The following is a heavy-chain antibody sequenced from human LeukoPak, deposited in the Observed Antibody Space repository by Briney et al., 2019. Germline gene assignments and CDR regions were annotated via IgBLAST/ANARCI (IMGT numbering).Heavy chain of an antibody. CDR2: ISAYNGNT. V-gene: IGHV1-18*01. Sequence: GASVKVSCKASGYTFTSYGISWVRQAPGQGLEWMGWISAYNGNTNYAQKLQGRVTMTTDTSTSTAYMELRSLRSDDTAVYYCARGGYYDFWSGYHPHYFDYWGQGTLVTVSS. CDR3: ARGGYYDFWSGYHPHYFDY. J-gene: IGHJ4*02. CDR1: GYTFTSYG. D-gene: IGHD3-3*01.